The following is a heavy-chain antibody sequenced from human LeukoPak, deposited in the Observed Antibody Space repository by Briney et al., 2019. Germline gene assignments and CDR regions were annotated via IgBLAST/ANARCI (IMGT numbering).Heavy chain of an antibody. V-gene: IGHV4-59*01. CDR2: IYYSGST. CDR3: ARGNGYTPLDY. D-gene: IGHD5-24*01. Sequence: SETLSLTCTVSGGSISSYYWSWLRQPPGKGLEWIGYIYYSGSTNYNPSLKSRVTISVDTPKNQFSLKLSSVTAADTAVYYCARGNGYTPLDYWGQGTLVTVSS. CDR1: GGSISSYY. J-gene: IGHJ4*02.